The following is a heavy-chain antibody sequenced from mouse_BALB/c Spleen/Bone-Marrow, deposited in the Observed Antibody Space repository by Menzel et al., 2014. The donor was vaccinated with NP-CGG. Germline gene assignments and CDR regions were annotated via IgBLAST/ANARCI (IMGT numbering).Heavy chain of an antibody. D-gene: IGHD1-1*01. Sequence: DVQLQESGGGLVQPGGSLKLSCVASGFTFSSYGMPWVRQTPDKRLELVATINNNGGSTYYPDSVKGQFTISRDNAKNTLYLQMSSLKSEDTAMYYCARAYGWYFDVWGAGTTVTVSS. CDR2: INNNGGST. CDR3: ARAYGWYFDV. CDR1: GFTFSSYG. V-gene: IGHV5-6-3*01. J-gene: IGHJ1*01.